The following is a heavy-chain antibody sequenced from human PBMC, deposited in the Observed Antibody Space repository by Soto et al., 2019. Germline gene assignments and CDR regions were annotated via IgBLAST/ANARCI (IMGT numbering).Heavy chain of an antibody. J-gene: IGHJ6*03. CDR1: GGTFSSYA. V-gene: IGHV1-69*13. Sequence: GASVKVSCKASGGTFSSYAISWVRQAPGQGLEWMGGIIPIFGTANYAQKFQGRVTITADESTSTAYMELSSLRSEDTAVYYCARGFDYYGSGGLIFRDYMDVWGKGPTVTVSS. CDR3: ARGFDYYGSGGLIFRDYMDV. CDR2: IIPIFGTA. D-gene: IGHD3-10*01.